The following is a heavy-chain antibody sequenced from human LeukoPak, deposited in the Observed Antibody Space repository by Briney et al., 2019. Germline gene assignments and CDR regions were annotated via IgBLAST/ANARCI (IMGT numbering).Heavy chain of an antibody. D-gene: IGHD3-16*01. Sequence: SGGSLRLSCAASGFTVSSNYMSWVRQAPGKGLEWVAVISYDGSNKYYADSVKGRFTISRDNSKNTLYLQMNSLRAEDTAVYYCARNYGSYYYYMDVWGKGTTVTVSS. CDR3: ARNYGSYYYYMDV. CDR2: ISYDGSNK. CDR1: GFTVSSNY. J-gene: IGHJ6*03. V-gene: IGHV3-30*03.